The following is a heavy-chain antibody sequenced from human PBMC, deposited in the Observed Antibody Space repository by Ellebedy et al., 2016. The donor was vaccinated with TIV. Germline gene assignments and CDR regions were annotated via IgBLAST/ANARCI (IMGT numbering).Heavy chain of an antibody. CDR3: ARAYMTTYLSVLDF. D-gene: IGHD5/OR15-5a*01. J-gene: IGHJ4*02. CDR1: GYLFTSYG. Sequence: ASVKVSCKTSGYLFTSYGFHWPRQAPGQGPEWMGWISAYNGRTEYAQKFQGRVALTTDKSTNTSFMELRNLRYDDAAVYYCARAYMTTYLSVLDFWGQGTLVAVSS. CDR2: ISAYNGRT. V-gene: IGHV1-18*04.